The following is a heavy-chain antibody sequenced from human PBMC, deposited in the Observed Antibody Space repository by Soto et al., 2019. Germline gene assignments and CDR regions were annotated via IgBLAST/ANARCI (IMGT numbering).Heavy chain of an antibody. V-gene: IGHV1-69*13. D-gene: IGHD6-19*01. CDR2: IIPIFGTA. CDR3: ARIHSSGWYDAFDI. J-gene: IGHJ3*02. CDR1: GSTFSSYA. Sequence: SVKVSCKASGSTFSSYAISWVRQAPGQGLEWMGGIIPIFGTANSAQKFQGRVTITADESTSTAYMELSSLRSEDTAVYYCARIHSSGWYDAFDIWGQGTMVTVSS.